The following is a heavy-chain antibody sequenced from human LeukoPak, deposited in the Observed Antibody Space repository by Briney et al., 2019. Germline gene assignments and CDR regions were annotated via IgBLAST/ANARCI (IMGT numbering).Heavy chain of an antibody. V-gene: IGHV4-4*07. CDR1: GVSISAYY. CDR3: ARKDGDF. CDR2: IYTSGIT. J-gene: IGHJ4*02. Sequence: SSETLSLTCTVSGVSISAYYWTWIRQPAGKGLEWIGRIYTSGITHYNPSLESRLTMSLDTSKNQISLRLSSVTAADTAVYYCARKDGDFWGQGTLVTVSS.